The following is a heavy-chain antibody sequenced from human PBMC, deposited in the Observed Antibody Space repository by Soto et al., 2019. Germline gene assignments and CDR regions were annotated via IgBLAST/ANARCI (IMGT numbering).Heavy chain of an antibody. Sequence: QVQLQESGPGLVKPSQTLSLTCTVSGDSIASGPYYWTWIRQHPGKVLEWIGNIFYTGSTYYNPSLQSRVSISVDTSKNQFSLRLTSVTAADTAIYYWARDRVRRDNKPYGMDVWCQGTKVTVSS. V-gene: IGHV4-31*03. CDR1: GDSIASGPYY. CDR2: IFYTGST. J-gene: IGHJ6*02. CDR3: ARDRVRRDNKPYGMDV. D-gene: IGHD2-21*01.